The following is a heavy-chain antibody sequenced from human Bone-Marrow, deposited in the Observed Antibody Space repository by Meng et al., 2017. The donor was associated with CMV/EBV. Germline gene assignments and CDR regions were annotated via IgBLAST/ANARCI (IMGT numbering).Heavy chain of an antibody. Sequence: GSLRLSCAVYGGSFSGYYWSWIRQPPGKGLEWIGEINHSGSTNYNPSLKSRVTISVDTSKNQFSLKLSSVTAADTAVYYCARDSSTSSRRAGYYYGMDVWGQGNTVTVSS. V-gene: IGHV4-34*01. CDR1: GGSFSGYY. CDR3: ARDSSTSSRRAGYYYGMDV. D-gene: IGHD2-2*01. J-gene: IGHJ6*02. CDR2: INHSGST.